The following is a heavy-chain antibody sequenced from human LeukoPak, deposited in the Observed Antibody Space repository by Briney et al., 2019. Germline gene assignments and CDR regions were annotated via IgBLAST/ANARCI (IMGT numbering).Heavy chain of an antibody. D-gene: IGHD3-9*01. CDR2: IHPKGGAT. J-gene: IGHJ5*02. CDR1: GYSFTGFF. V-gene: IGHV1-2*02. Sequence: ASVKVSCKASGYSFTGFFMHWVRQAPGQGLELMGWIHPKGGATNYAQTFPGRVTMTRDTSISTRYMELSRLTSDDTAVYYCARDTNDWSSPWGQGTLVTVSS. CDR3: ARDTNDWSSP.